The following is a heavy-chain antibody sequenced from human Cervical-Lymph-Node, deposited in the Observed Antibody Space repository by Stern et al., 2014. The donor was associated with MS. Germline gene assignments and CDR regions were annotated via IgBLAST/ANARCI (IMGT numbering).Heavy chain of an antibody. V-gene: IGHV4-31*11. J-gene: IGHJ2*01. D-gene: IGHD3-22*01. CDR1: GASIGSDNFY. CDR2: IYFPGST. Sequence: QVQLQESGPGLVKPSQTLSLTCAVSGASIGSDNFYWSWVRQHPGKGLEWIGYIYFPGSTHYNPSLKSRVSISAATSENRFSLKLTSVTAADTAVYYCARGAYNSSLISDWYFDHWGRGTLVTVSS. CDR3: ARGAYNSSLISDWYFDH.